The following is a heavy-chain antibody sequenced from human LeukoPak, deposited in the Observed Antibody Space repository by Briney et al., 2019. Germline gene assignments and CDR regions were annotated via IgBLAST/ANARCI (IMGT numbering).Heavy chain of an antibody. CDR3: ASTRYSGSYYDRAGYY. D-gene: IGHD1-26*01. CDR2: IYYSGST. J-gene: IGHJ4*02. CDR1: GGSISSSSYY. Sequence: SETLSLTCTVSGGSISSSSYYWGWIRQPPGKGLEWIGSIYYSGSTYYNPSLKSRVTISVDTSKNQFSLKLSSVTAADTAVYYCASTRYSGSYYDRAGYYWGQGTLVTVSS. V-gene: IGHV4-39*07.